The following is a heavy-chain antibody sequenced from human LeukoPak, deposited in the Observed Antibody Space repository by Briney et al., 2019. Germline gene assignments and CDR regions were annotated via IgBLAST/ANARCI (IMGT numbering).Heavy chain of an antibody. CDR1: GYSISSGYY. V-gene: IGHV4-38-2*01. Sequence: PSETLSLTCAVSGYSISSGYYWGWIRQPPGKGLEWIGSINHGGSTYNNPPLKSRVTITVNTTTNHLSLKLSAVTAADTAVYYCASDLVVPDGIGSSSWYPFDYWGQGTLVTVSS. CDR2: INHGGST. D-gene: IGHD6-13*01. J-gene: IGHJ4*02. CDR3: ASDLVVPDGIGSSSWYPFDY.